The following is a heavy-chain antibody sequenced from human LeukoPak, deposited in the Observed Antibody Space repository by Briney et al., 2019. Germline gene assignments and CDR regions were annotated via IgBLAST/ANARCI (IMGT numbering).Heavy chain of an antibody. Sequence: GGSLRLSCAASGFTFNKYAMSWVRQAPGKGLEWVSSLSGSGGNTYYADSVKGRFTISRDNSKNTVYLQMNSLGAGDTAVYYCAKDPYGTRYFDYWGQGTLVTVSS. CDR3: AKDPYGTRYFDY. CDR1: GFTFNKYA. J-gene: IGHJ4*02. V-gene: IGHV3-23*01. D-gene: IGHD2-2*01. CDR2: LSGSGGNT.